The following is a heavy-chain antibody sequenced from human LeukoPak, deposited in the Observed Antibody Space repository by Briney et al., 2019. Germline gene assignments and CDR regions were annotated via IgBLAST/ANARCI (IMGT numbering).Heavy chain of an antibody. Sequence: PRGSLRLSCAVSESTFSTYWMSWVRQAPGKGLEWVANVKQDGSEKYYVDSVKGRFTISRDNAKNSLYLQMNSLRAEDTAVYYCARSLSNRLLSQYNWFDAWGQGTLVTVSS. CDR1: ESTFSTYW. V-gene: IGHV3-7*01. J-gene: IGHJ5*02. D-gene: IGHD2-2*01. CDR3: ARSLSNRLLSQYNWFDA. CDR2: VKQDGSEK.